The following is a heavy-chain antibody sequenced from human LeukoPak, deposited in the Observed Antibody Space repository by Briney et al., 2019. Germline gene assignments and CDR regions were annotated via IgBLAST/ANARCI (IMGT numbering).Heavy chain of an antibody. D-gene: IGHD3-10*01. Sequence: GGSLRLSCAASGFTFSTYSMNWVRQAPGKGLEWVSYISSSSSTIYYADSVKGRFTISRDNAKNSLYLQMNSLRAEDTAVYYCARPARGDGYYYYYMDVWGKGTTVTVSS. CDR1: GFTFSTYS. CDR2: ISSSSSTI. CDR3: ARPARGDGYYYYYMDV. V-gene: IGHV3-48*01. J-gene: IGHJ6*03.